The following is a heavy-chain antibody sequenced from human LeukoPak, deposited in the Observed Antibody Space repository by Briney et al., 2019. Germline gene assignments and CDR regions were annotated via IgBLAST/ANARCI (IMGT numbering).Heavy chain of an antibody. V-gene: IGHV3-48*04. CDR2: ISGSSSTI. D-gene: IGHD6-13*01. Sequence: WIRQAPGKGLEWVSYISGSSSTIYYADSVKGRFTISRDNAKNSLYLQMNSLRAEDTAVYYCARESGIAAALDLWGQGTLVTVSS. J-gene: IGHJ5*02. CDR3: ARESGIAAALDL.